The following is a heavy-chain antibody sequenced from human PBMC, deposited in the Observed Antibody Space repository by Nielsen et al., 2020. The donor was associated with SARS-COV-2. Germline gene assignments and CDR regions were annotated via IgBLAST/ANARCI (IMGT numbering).Heavy chain of an antibody. D-gene: IGHD3-3*01. CDR1: GFTFSSYW. Sequence: GESLKISCAASGFTFSSYWMHWVRQAPGKGLVWVSRINSDGSSTSYADSVKGRFTISRDNAKNTLYLQMNSLRAEDTAVYYCAKDALRGVVIAMGWFDPWGQGTLVTVSS. CDR3: AKDALRGVVIAMGWFDP. CDR2: INSDGSST. J-gene: IGHJ5*02. V-gene: IGHV3-74*01.